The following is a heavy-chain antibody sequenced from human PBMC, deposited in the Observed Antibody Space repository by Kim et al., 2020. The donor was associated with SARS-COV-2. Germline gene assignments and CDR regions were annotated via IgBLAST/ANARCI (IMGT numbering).Heavy chain of an antibody. CDR3: ARMGIVTYYYYGMDV. Sequence: GGSLRLSCAASGFTFNDYYMSWIRQAPGKGLEWVSYIRSSGSTVHYADSVKGRFTISRDNAKNSLYLQMNSLRAEDTAVYYCARMGIVTYYYYGMDVCGHGTTVTVSS. J-gene: IGHJ6*02. D-gene: IGHD1-26*01. V-gene: IGHV3-11*01. CDR1: GFTFNDYY. CDR2: IRSSGSTV.